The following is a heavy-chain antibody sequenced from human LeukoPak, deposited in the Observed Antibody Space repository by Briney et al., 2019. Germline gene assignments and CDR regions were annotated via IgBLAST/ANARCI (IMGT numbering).Heavy chain of an antibody. CDR2: INTDGSST. J-gene: IGHJ4*02. V-gene: IGHV3-74*01. Sequence: GGSLRLSCAASGFTFRNYWMHWVRQAPGKGLVDVSRINTDGSSTSYVDSVKGRFTISRDNAKNTLYLQMNSLRAEDTAVYYCASSGQQLVLRPHFDYWGQGTLVTVSS. CDR1: GFTFRNYW. CDR3: ASSGQQLVLRPHFDY. D-gene: IGHD6-13*01.